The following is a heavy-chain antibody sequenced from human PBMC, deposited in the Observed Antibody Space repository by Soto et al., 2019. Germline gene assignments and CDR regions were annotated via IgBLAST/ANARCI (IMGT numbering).Heavy chain of an antibody. V-gene: IGHV1-2*02. CDR3: ARDKMIDDFGLGSLDY. CDR1: GFSLTGYY. Sequence: GASVKVSCKASGFSLTGYYFHWIRAAPGQGLEWLEWINPNTGGTTYAQKFQGRVTLTWDTSINTAYMELRSLRSDDTAVYYCARDKMIDDFGLGSLDYWGQGTAVTVSS. J-gene: IGHJ4*02. CDR2: INPNTGGT. D-gene: IGHD3-10*01.